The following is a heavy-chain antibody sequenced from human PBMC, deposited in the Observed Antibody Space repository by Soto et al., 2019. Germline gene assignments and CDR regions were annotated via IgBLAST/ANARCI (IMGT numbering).Heavy chain of an antibody. CDR2: INHSGST. D-gene: IGHD3-9*01. Sequence: SETLSLTCAVYGGSFSGYNWSWIRQPPGKGLEWIGEINHSGSTNYNPSLKSRVTISVDTSKNQFSLKLSSVTAADTAVYYCARGLLRYFDWLVWGQGTLVTVSS. J-gene: IGHJ4*02. CDR1: GGSFSGYN. V-gene: IGHV4-34*01. CDR3: ARGLLRYFDWLV.